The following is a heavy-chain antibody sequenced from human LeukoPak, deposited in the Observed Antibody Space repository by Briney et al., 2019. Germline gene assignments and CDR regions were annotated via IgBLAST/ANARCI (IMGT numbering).Heavy chain of an antibody. D-gene: IGHD6-13*01. J-gene: IGHJ4*02. CDR3: ARVHSSSSAYFDY. CDR1: GGTFSSYA. Sequence: GASVKVSCKASGGTFSSYAFSWVRPAPGQGLEWMGGIIPIFGTANYAQKFQGRVTITADESTSTAYMELSSLRSEDTAVYYCARVHSSSSAYFDYWGQGTLVTVSS. CDR2: IIPIFGTA. V-gene: IGHV1-69*13.